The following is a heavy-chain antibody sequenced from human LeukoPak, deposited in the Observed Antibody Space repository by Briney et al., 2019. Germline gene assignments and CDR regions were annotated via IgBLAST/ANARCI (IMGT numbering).Heavy chain of an antibody. V-gene: IGHV3-15*01. Sequence: GGSLRLSCAASGFTVRRAFMAWVRQAPGKGLEWVGRIKSEGAGGTIEYAAPVKGRFIISRDDSKNTLYLQMNSLKSEDTGVYYCTTDNGVTGTFPSVGYWGQGALVTVSS. D-gene: IGHD6-19*01. CDR2: IKSEGAGGTI. J-gene: IGHJ4*02. CDR3: TTDNGVTGTFPSVGY. CDR1: GFTVRRAF.